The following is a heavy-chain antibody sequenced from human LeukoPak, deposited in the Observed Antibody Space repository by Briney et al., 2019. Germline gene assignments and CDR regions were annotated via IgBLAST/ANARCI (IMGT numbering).Heavy chain of an antibody. CDR2: IYYSGST. Sequence: SETLSLTCTVSGGSISSGDYYWSWIRQPPGKGLEWIGYIYYSGSTYYNPSLKSRVTISVDTSKNQFSLKLSSVTAADTAVYYCARTQDMVATDFDYWGQGTLVTVSS. J-gene: IGHJ4*02. D-gene: IGHD5-12*01. V-gene: IGHV4-30-4*01. CDR1: GGSISSGDYY. CDR3: ARTQDMVATDFDY.